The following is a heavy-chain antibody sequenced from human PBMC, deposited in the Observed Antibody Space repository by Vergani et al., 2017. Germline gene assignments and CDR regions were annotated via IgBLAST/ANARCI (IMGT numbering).Heavy chain of an antibody. CDR2: IRYDGSNK. J-gene: IGHJ4*02. Sequence: QVQLVESGGGVVQPGGSLRLSCAASGFTFSSYGMHWVRQAPGKGLEGGAFIRYDGSNKYYADSVKGRFTISRDNSKNTLYLQMNSLRAEDTAVYYCAKDDLSYSSGYFDYWGQGTLVTVSS. D-gene: IGHD3-22*01. CDR1: GFTFSSYG. V-gene: IGHV3-30*02. CDR3: AKDDLSYSSGYFDY.